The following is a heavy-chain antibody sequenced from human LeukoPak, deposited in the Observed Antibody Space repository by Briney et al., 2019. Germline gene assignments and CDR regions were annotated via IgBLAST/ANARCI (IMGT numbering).Heavy chain of an antibody. Sequence: PSETLSLTCTVSGGSFSSIYWGWIRQPPGKGLEWVGSIYHSGSTYYNPSLKGRVTISVDTSKIQFSLKLSSVTAADTAVYYCARVNWNYGFDWFDPWGQGTLVTVSS. CDR3: ARVNWNYGFDWFDP. D-gene: IGHD1-7*01. CDR1: GGSFSSIY. V-gene: IGHV4-39*01. CDR2: IYHSGST. J-gene: IGHJ5*02.